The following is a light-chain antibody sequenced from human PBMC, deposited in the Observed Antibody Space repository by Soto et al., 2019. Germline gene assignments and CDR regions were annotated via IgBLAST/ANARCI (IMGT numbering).Light chain of an antibody. V-gene: IGKV3-20*01. J-gene: IGKJ4*01. CDR2: GAS. Sequence: EIVLTQSPATLSLSPGERATLSCRASQSVSSYLAWYHKKPGHAPRIIIYGASSRATGIPDRFSRSGSGTDFTLTISRLETEDCAVYYGQQYGSSTLTFGGGTKLDIK. CDR1: QSVSSY. CDR3: QQYGSSTLT.